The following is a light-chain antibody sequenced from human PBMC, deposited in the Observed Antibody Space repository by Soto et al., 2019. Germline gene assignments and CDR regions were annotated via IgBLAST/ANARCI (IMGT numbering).Light chain of an antibody. CDR1: SSDVGGYNY. J-gene: IGLJ3*02. V-gene: IGLV2-14*01. CDR3: RSFTTGSTLGV. CDR2: EVT. Sequence: QSALTQPASVSGSPGQSITISCTGTSSDVGGYNYVSWYQQHPGKAPKLIIYEVTNRPSGVSGRCSGSKSGNTASLTISGLQAEDEADYYCRSFTTGSTLGVFGGGTKLTV.